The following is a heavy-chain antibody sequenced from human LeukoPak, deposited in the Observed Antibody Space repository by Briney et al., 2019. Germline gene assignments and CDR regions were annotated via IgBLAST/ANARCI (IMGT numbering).Heavy chain of an antibody. V-gene: IGHV3-53*01. CDR2: IYSGGST. J-gene: IGHJ4*02. Sequence: GGSLRLSCAASGFTVSSNYMSWVRQAPGKGLEWVSVIYSGGSTYYADSVKGRFTISRDNSKNTLYLQMSSLRAEDTAVYYCARVGDYSSSWYFDYWGQGTLVTVSS. CDR3: ARVGDYSSSWYFDY. CDR1: GFTVSSNY. D-gene: IGHD6-13*01.